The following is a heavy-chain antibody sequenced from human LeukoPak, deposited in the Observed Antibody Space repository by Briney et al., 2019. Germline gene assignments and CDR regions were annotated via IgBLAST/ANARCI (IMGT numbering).Heavy chain of an antibody. CDR1: GFTFNTYA. CDR3: VQGWRDN. V-gene: IGHV3-30*02. D-gene: IGHD2-15*01. Sequence: GGSLRLSCAASGFTFNTYAMSWVRQAPGKGLEWVAFIRYDGSNKYYADSVKGRFTISRDNSKNTLYLQMNSLRAEDTAVYYCVQGWRDNWGQGTLVTVSS. J-gene: IGHJ4*02. CDR2: IRYDGSNK.